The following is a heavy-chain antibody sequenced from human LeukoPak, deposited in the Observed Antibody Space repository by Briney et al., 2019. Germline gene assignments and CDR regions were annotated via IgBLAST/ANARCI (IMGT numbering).Heavy chain of an antibody. CDR2: IYTSGST. Sequence: SETLSLTCTVSGGSISIYYWSWIRQPAGKGLEWIGRIYTSGSTNYNPSLKSRVTISVDTSKNQFSLKLSSVTAADTAVYYCASRLRQKRPLSRAEADYWGQGTLVTVSS. D-gene: IGHD2/OR15-2a*01. CDR1: GGSISIYY. V-gene: IGHV4-4*07. CDR3: ASRLRQKRPLSRAEADY. J-gene: IGHJ4*02.